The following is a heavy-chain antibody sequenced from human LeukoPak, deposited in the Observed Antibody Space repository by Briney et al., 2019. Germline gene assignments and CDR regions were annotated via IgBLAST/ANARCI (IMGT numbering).Heavy chain of an antibody. CDR3: AASPDYYDSSGYSYYFDY. Sequence: VKVSCKASGFTFTSSAVQWVRQARGQRLEWIEWIVVGSGNTNYAQKFQERVTITRDMSTSTAYMELSSLRSEDTAVYYCAASPDYYDSSGYSYYFDYWGQGTLVTVSS. CDR1: GFTFTSSA. CDR2: IVVGSGNT. V-gene: IGHV1-58*01. D-gene: IGHD3-22*01. J-gene: IGHJ4*02.